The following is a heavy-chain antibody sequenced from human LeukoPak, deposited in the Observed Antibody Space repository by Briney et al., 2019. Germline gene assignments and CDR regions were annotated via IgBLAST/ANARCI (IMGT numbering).Heavy chain of an antibody. CDR3: ASQSDSYGLPSDH. CDR2: ISFDGSDK. Sequence: GGSLRLSCVASGFSFSNYAMHWVRQAPGMGLQWVAVISFDGSDKYYRDSVKGRFTISRDDSRNTVYLQIDSVRIEDTAIYYCASQSDSYGLPSDHWGQGTLVSVSS. D-gene: IGHD5-18*01. V-gene: IGHV3-30*04. J-gene: IGHJ4*02. CDR1: GFSFSNYA.